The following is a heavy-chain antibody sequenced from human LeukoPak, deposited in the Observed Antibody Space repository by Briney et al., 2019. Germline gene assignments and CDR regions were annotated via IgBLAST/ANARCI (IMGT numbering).Heavy chain of an antibody. Sequence: GASVKVSCKASGYTLTSYGISWVRQAPGQGLEWVGWISAYNGNTNYAQKLQGRVTMTTDTSTSTAYMELRSLRSDDTAVYYCARDRSEDYFDYWGQGTLVTVSS. D-gene: IGHD1-14*01. CDR1: GYTLTSYG. V-gene: IGHV1-18*04. J-gene: IGHJ4*02. CDR2: ISAYNGNT. CDR3: ARDRSEDYFDY.